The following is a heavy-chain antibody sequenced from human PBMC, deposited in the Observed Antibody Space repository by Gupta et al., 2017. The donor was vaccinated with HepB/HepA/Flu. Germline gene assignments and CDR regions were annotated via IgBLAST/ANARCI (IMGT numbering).Heavy chain of an antibody. CDR1: GGPLWGYY. V-gene: IGHV4-34*01. J-gene: IGHJ4*02. CDR3: TRVFGVPASVRVFDY. Sequence: QLPLLQLGAGRLKPSETLTLTCGISGGPLWGYYWCWICQTTWKGLEWIGEINHSGTTNYNPSLKSRVTISVDTSKNHLFLTMNSVTAADAAMYHCTRVFGVPASVRVFDYWGQGTLVTVSS. CDR2: INHSGTT. D-gene: IGHD2-2*01.